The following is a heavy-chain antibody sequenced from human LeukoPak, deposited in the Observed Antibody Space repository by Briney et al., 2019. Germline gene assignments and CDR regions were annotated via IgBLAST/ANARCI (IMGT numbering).Heavy chain of an antibody. V-gene: IGHV5-51*01. J-gene: IGHJ6*02. Sequence: GESLKISCKGSGYSFTSYWIGWVRQLPGKGLEWMGIIYPGDSDTRYSPSFQGQVTISADKSISTAYLQWSSLKASDTAMYYCARHFRYYYYGMDGWGQGTTVTVSS. CDR3: ARHFRYYYYGMDG. CDR2: IYPGDSDT. CDR1: GYSFTSYW.